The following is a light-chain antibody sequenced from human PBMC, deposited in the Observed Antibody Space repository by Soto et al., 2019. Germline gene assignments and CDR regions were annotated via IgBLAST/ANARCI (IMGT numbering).Light chain of an antibody. CDR1: QSINNW. V-gene: IGKV1-5*01. Sequence: DMQMTQSPSTLSASVGDRVTITCRASQSINNWLAWYQQKPGKAPKLLIYDVSSLESGVPSRFSGSGSGTEFTLTISSLQPDDFATYYCQQYNSYSGTFGQGTKVDIK. J-gene: IGKJ1*01. CDR3: QQYNSYSGT. CDR2: DVS.